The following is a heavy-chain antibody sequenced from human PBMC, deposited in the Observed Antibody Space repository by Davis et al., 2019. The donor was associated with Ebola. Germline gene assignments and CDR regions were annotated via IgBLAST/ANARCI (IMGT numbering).Heavy chain of an antibody. J-gene: IGHJ6*02. CDR2: ISWGSGSI. CDR3: ARHPRNPGADV. CDR1: GFRFGDYA. V-gene: IGHV3-9*01. D-gene: IGHD3-10*01. Sequence: PGGSLRLSCAASGFRFGDYAMHWFRQAPGKGLDWVSSISWGSGSIGYADSVKGRFTVSRDNAKNSVYLQMNSLRPEDTAVYYCARHPRNPGADVWGQGTTVTVSS.